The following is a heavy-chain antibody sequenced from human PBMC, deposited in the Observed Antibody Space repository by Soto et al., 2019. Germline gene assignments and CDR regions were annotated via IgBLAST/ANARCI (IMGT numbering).Heavy chain of an antibody. J-gene: IGHJ4*02. CDR2: IYYSGST. CDR3: ASSSIAARYIAY. Sequence: PSETLSLTCTVSGGSVSSGSYYWIWIRQPPGKGLEWIGYIYYSGSTNYNPSLKSRVTISVDTSKNQFSLKLSSVTAADTAVYYCASSSIAARYIAYWGQGTLVTVSS. D-gene: IGHD6-6*01. V-gene: IGHV4-61*01. CDR1: GGSVSSGSYY.